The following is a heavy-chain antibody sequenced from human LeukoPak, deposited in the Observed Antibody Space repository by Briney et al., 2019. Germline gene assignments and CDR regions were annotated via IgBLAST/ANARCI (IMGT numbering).Heavy chain of an antibody. D-gene: IGHD1-26*01. CDR2: INPNIGST. CDR3: ARELSRMGATRGGSDY. V-gene: IGHV1-46*01. CDR1: GYTFTSYY. J-gene: IGHJ4*02. Sequence: ASVKVSCKASGYTFTSYYMHWVRQAPGQGLEWMGIINPNIGSTSYAQKFQGRVTMTRDMSTSTVYMELSSLRSEDTAMYYCARELSRMGATRGGSDYWGQGTLVTVSS.